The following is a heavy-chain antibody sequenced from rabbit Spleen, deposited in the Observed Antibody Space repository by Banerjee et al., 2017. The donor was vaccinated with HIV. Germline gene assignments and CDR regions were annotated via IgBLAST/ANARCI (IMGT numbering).Heavy chain of an antibody. CDR3: ARDLVAVIGWNFNL. V-gene: IGHV1S45*01. Sequence: QEQLEESGGDLVKPEGSLTLTCKASGFSFSSGQDMCWVRQAPGKGLEWIGCINIVTGKSVYASWAKGRFTMSRTSSTTVTLQMTSLTAADTATYFCARDLVAVIGWNFNLWGQGTLVTVS. J-gene: IGHJ4*01. CDR1: GFSFSSGQD. CDR2: INIVTGKS. D-gene: IGHD1-1*01.